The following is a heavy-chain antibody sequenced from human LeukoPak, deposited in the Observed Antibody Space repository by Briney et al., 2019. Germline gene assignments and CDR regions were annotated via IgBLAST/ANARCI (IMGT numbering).Heavy chain of an antibody. J-gene: IGHJ4*02. Sequence: GGSLRLSCAASGFTFSSHSMNWVRQAPGKGLECVSSISSNGKSAFHADSVKGRFTISRDNARNSLLLEMRSLRAEDTAVYYCAREMAAIQDLDYWGQGTLVTVSS. CDR2: ISSNGKSA. V-gene: IGHV3-21*04. D-gene: IGHD5-24*01. CDR3: AREMAAIQDLDY. CDR1: GFTFSSHS.